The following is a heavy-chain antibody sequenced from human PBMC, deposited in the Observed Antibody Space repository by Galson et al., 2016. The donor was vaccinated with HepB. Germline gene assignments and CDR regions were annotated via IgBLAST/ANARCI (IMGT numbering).Heavy chain of an antibody. CDR3: VRSAYSGSYFDY. J-gene: IGHJ4*02. V-gene: IGHV3-53*04. CDR1: GFTVSSNY. D-gene: IGHD1-26*01. Sequence: SLRLSCAASGFTVSSNYMTWVRQAPGKGLEWVSSIYSGDRTYYADSVKGRFTISRHNSKNTLSLQMNSLRTEDTAVYYCVRSAYSGSYFDYWGQGTLVTVSS. CDR2: IYSGDRT.